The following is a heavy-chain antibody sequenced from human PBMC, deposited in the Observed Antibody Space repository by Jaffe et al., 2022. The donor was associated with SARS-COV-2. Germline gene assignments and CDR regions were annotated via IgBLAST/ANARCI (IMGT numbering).Heavy chain of an antibody. CDR3: ARDRSGAVAGKPQSAFDI. Sequence: EVQLVESGGGLVEPGGSLRLSCAASGFTFSSYSMNWVRQAPGKGLEWVSCISSSSTYIYYADSWKGRFTISRDNAKNSLYLQMNSLRAEDTAIYYCARDRSGAVAGKPQSAFDIWGHGTMVTVSS. J-gene: IGHJ3*02. CDR1: GFTFSSYS. D-gene: IGHD6-19*01. V-gene: IGHV3-21*02. CDR2: ISSSSTYI.